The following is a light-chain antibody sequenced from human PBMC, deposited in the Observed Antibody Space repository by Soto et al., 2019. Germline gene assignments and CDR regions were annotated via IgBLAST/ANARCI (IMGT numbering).Light chain of an antibody. J-gene: IGLJ3*02. CDR3: QSYDSSLSGRV. V-gene: IGLV1-40*01. CDR1: GSNIGAGYE. Sequence: QSVLTQPPSVSGAPGQRVTISCTGSGSNIGAGYEEHWYQQLPGTPPKLLIYGNSNRPSGVPDRFSGSKSGTSASLAITGLQAEDEADYSCQSYDSSLSGRVFGGGTKLTVL. CDR2: GNS.